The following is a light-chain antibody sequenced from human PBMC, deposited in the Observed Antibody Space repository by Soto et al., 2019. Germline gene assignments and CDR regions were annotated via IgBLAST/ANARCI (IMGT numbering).Light chain of an antibody. J-gene: IGKJ1*01. CDR2: DAS. Sequence: EIVLTQSPAILSMSPGERATLSCRASQSVSSYFAWHQQKPGQAPRLLIYDASNRVTGVPARFSGSGSGTDFTLTISSLEPEDFAVYYCQQRRYWPVTFGQGTKV. V-gene: IGKV3-11*01. CDR3: QQRRYWPVT. CDR1: QSVSSY.